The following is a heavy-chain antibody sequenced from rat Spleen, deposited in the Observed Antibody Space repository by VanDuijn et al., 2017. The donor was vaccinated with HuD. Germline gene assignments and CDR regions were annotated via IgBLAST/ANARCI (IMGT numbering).Heavy chain of an antibody. D-gene: IGHD1-9*01. Sequence: EVQLVESGGGLVQPGGSLKLSCVASGFTFSDFYMAWVRQSPTKGLEWVATNSYDGISTYYRDSVRGRFTISSDNAKSTLSLQMDSLRSEDTATYYCARRHYGYTDYFDYWGQGVMVTVSS. CDR2: NSYDGIST. J-gene: IGHJ2*01. CDR3: ARRHYGYTDYFDY. V-gene: IGHV5-29*01. CDR1: GFTFSDFY.